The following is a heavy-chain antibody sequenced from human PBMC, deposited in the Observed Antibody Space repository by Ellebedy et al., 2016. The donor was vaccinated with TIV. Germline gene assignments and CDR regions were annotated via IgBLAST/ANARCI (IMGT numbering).Heavy chain of an antibody. Sequence: PGGSLRLSCAASGFTFSTYGMHWVRQAPGKGLEWVAVIWYDGSNKYYAVSVKGRFTISRDNSYNALYLHMNNLRVEDTALYFCARDSREWGTAGTWFDPWGRGTPVTVSS. J-gene: IGHJ5*02. D-gene: IGHD1-7*01. CDR1: GFTFSTYG. CDR2: IWYDGSNK. CDR3: ARDSREWGTAGTWFDP. V-gene: IGHV3-33*01.